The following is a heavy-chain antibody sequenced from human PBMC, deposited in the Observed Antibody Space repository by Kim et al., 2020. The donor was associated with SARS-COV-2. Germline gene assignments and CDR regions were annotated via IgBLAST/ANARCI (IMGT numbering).Heavy chain of an antibody. CDR2: ISSNGGST. Sequence: GGSLRLSCAASGFTFSSYAMHWVRQAPGKGLEYVSAISSNGGSTYYANSVKGRFTISRDNSKNTLYLQMGSLRAEDMAVYYCAREWAQVGATARLIYGM. V-gene: IGHV3-64*01. D-gene: IGHD1-26*01. CDR3: AREWAQVGATARLIYGM. CDR1: GFTFSSYA. J-gene: IGHJ6*01.